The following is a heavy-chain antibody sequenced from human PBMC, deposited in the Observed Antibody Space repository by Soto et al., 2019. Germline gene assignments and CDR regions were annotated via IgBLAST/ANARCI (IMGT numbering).Heavy chain of an antibody. D-gene: IGHD3-10*01. CDR2: ISWNGGSI. V-gene: IGHV3-9*01. CDR1: GFTFDEYA. Sequence: EVQLVESGGGLVQPGRSLRLSCAASGFTFDEYAMHWVRQAPGKGLEWVSGISWNGGSIHYADSVKGRFTISRDNAKNSLYLQMNSLRPEDTALYYCATDIEEYYGSGSSDHWGQGTLVTVSS. J-gene: IGHJ4*02. CDR3: ATDIEEYYGSGSSDH.